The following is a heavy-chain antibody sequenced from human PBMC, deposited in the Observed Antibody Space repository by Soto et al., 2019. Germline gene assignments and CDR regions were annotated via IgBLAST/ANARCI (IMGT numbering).Heavy chain of an antibody. Sequence: QVQLQESGPGLVEPSGTLSLTCAVSGDSISSSHWWSWVRQPPGKGLEWIGEIFHSGATKYNPSLESRVTMSVAKSNNQLSLQLRSVTAADTAVYYCARQLERGDLPEGFEYWGQGTLATVSS. J-gene: IGHJ4*02. V-gene: IGHV4-4*02. CDR1: GDSISSSHW. CDR3: ARQLERGDLPEGFEY. D-gene: IGHD1-1*01. CDR2: IFHSGAT.